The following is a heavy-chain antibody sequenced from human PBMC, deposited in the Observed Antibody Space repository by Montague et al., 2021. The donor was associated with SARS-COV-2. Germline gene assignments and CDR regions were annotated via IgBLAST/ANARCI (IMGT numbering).Heavy chain of an antibody. CDR3: TGADNYGS. V-gene: IGHV3-23*01. J-gene: IGHJ5*02. CDR2: ISGSGGST. CDR1: GFTFSSFT. Sequence: SLRLSCAASGFTFSSFTMSWVRLAPGKGLEWVSTISGSGGSTWYADSVKGRFTISRDNSKSTLFLQMNSLRAEDTALYCCTGADNYGSWGRGTLVTVSS. D-gene: IGHD4-17*01.